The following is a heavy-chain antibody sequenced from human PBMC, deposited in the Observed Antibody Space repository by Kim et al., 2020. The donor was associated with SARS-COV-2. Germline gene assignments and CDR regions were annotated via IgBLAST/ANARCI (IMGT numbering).Heavy chain of an antibody. Sequence: GGSLRLSCAASGFTFSSYGMHWVRQAPGKGLEWVAVISYDGSNKYYAGSVKGRFTISRDNSKNTMYLQMNSLRAEDTAVYYCARDSSYGSGSYYLIDYWG. CDR2: ISYDGSNK. V-gene: IGHV3-33*05. J-gene: IGHJ4*01. CDR1: GFTFSSYG. D-gene: IGHD3-10*01. CDR3: ARDSSYGSGSYYLIDY.